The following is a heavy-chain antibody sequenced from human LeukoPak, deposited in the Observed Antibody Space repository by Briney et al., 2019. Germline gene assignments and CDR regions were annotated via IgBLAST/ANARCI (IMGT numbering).Heavy chain of an antibody. CDR3: AKEGRAVGPYFDY. D-gene: IGHD6-19*01. J-gene: IGHJ4*02. CDR1: GFTFSSYS. Sequence: PGGSLRLSCAASGFTFSSYSMNWVRQAPGKGLEWVSYISSSSSTIYYADSVKGRFTISRDNSKNTLYLQMNSLRAEDTAVYYCAKEGRAVGPYFDYWGQGTLVTVSS. CDR2: ISSSSSTI. V-gene: IGHV3-48*01.